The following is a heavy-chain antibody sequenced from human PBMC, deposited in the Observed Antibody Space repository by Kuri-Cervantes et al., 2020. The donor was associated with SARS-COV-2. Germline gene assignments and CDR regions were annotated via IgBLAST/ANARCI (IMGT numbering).Heavy chain of an antibody. Sequence: GESLKISCAASGFTFSSYSMNRVRQAPGKGLEWVSYISSSSSTIYYADSVKGRFTISRDNAKNSLYLQMNSLRAEDTAVYYCIVVVPAAFDYWGQGTLVTVSS. CDR1: GFTFSSYS. D-gene: IGHD2-2*01. V-gene: IGHV3-48*01. CDR3: IVVVPAAFDY. CDR2: ISSSSSTI. J-gene: IGHJ4*02.